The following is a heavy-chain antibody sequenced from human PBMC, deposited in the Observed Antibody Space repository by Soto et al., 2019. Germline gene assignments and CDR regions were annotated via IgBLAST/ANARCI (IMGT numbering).Heavy chain of an antibody. D-gene: IGHD2-15*01. V-gene: IGHV5-51*01. Sequence: GESLTISGTCSGHGFSLHWVAWLRQMPGKGLEWVGIIYPGNSNTMYSPSFQGQVTISADTALSTTYLQWDTLKPSDTAIYFCASDSHCDGGNCPMGGFDMWGQGTMVTVSS. CDR3: ASDSHCDGGNCPMGGFDM. CDR2: IYPGNSNT. CDR1: GHGFSLHW. J-gene: IGHJ3*02.